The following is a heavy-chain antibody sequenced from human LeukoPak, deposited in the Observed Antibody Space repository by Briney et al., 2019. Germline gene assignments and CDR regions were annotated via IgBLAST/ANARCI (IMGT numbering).Heavy chain of an antibody. D-gene: IGHD5-24*01. Sequence: GASVKVSCKTSGYTFITYYIHWVRQAPGQGLEWMGWINPHSGGTNYPQKFQGRVTMTRDTSINTAYMELNRLRSDDTAVYYCARNPTLQLCLPEARFDPWGQGTLVTVSS. CDR1: GYTFITYY. V-gene: IGHV1-2*02. CDR2: INPHSGGT. J-gene: IGHJ5*02. CDR3: ARNPTLQLCLPEARFDP.